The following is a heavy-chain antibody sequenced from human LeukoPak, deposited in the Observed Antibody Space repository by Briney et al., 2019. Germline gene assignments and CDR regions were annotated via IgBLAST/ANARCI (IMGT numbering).Heavy chain of an antibody. V-gene: IGHV3-64*01. J-gene: IGHJ3*02. D-gene: IGHD1-26*01. Sequence: GGSLRLSCAASGFTFSSYAMHWVRQAPGKGLEYVSAISSNGGSTYYANSVKGRFTISRDNSKNTLYLQMGSLRAEDMAVYYCARVGSYYTAAFDIWGQGTMVTVFS. CDR1: GFTFSSYA. CDR2: ISSNGGST. CDR3: ARVGSYYTAAFDI.